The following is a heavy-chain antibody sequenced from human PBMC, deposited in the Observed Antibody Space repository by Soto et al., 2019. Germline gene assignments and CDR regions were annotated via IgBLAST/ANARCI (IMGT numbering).Heavy chain of an antibody. J-gene: IGHJ4*02. Sequence: SETLSLTCTVSGGSISSSSHYWGWIRQPPGKGLEWIGSIYNSGSTYYNPSLKSRVTISVDTSKNKFTMKLNSVTAADTAVYYCARQVGSSGWYSDYWGQGTLVTVS. CDR1: GGSISSSSHY. D-gene: IGHD6-19*01. CDR2: IYNSGST. CDR3: ARQVGSSGWYSDY. V-gene: IGHV4-39*01.